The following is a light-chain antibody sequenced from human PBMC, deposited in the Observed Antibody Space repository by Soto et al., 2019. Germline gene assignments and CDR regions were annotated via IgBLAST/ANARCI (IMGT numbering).Light chain of an antibody. V-gene: IGKV1-39*01. CDR1: QSISIY. Sequence: DIQMTQSPSSLSASVGDGVTITCRASQSISIYLNWYQQKPGKAPRLLIYAASSLQSGVPSRFSGSGSGTDVTLTISSLQPEDFATYYCPQSYRTPRTFGQWTRREI. CDR3: PQSYRTPRT. CDR2: AAS. J-gene: IGKJ5*01.